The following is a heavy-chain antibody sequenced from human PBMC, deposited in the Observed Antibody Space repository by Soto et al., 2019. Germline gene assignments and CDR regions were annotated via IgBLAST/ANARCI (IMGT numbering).Heavy chain of an antibody. CDR2: IITIFGTA. J-gene: IGHJ6*02. Sequence: GASVKVSCKASGGTFSSYAISWVRQAPGQGLEWMGGIITIFGTANYAQKFQGRVTITADESTSTAYMELSSLRSEDTAVYYCARGVVVGATVHYYYYGMDVWGQGTTVTVSS. CDR3: ARGVVVGATVHYYYYGMDV. CDR1: GGTFSSYA. V-gene: IGHV1-69*13. D-gene: IGHD1-26*01.